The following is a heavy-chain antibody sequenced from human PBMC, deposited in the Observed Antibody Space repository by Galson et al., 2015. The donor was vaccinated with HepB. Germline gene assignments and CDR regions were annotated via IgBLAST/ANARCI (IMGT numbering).Heavy chain of an antibody. V-gene: IGHV2-5*02. D-gene: IGHD6-13*01. CDR3: ASSAAAGTSIGYYYAMDV. CDR2: IYWDDDE. Sequence: PALVKPTQTLTLTCTFSGFSLSTSGVGVGWIRQPPGKALEWLALIYWDDDERYSPSLKSRLTITKDTSKNQVVLTMTNMDPVDTATYYCASSAAAGTSIGYYYAMDVWGQGTTVTVSS. J-gene: IGHJ6*02. CDR1: GFSLSTSGVG.